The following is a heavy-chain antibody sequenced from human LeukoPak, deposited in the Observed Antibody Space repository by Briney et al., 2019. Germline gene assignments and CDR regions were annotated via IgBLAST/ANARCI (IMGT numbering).Heavy chain of an antibody. CDR3: AQCIAVAGSFDY. CDR1: GGSISSTSHY. V-gene: IGHV4-39*01. D-gene: IGHD6-19*01. CDR2: LYYSGST. J-gene: IGHJ4*02. Sequence: SETLSLTCTVSGGSISSTSHYWGWIRQPPGKGLEWIGSLYYSGSTYYNPSLKSRVTISIDTSKNQFSLNLSSVTAADTAVYYCAQCIAVAGSFDYWGQGTLVTVSS.